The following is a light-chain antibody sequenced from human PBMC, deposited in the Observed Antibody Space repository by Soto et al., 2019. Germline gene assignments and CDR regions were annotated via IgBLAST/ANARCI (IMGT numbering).Light chain of an antibody. CDR3: SSYTSSSTLVV. V-gene: IGLV2-14*01. CDR1: SSDIGAYKY. CDR2: EVS. Sequence: QSVLTQPASVSGSPGQSITISCTGTSSDIGAYKYVSWYQQRPGKAPKLMVYEVSSRPSGVSDRFSGSKSGNTASLTISGLRAEDEADYYCSSYTSSSTLVVFGGGTKLTVL. J-gene: IGLJ2*01.